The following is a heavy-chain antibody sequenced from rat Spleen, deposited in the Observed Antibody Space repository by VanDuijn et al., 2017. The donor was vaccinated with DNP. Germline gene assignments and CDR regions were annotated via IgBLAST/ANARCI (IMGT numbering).Heavy chain of an antibody. J-gene: IGHJ2*01. D-gene: IGHD5-1*01. CDR1: GYSITSSFR. Sequence: EVQLQESGPGLVKPSQSLSLTCSVTGYSITSSFRWTWIRKFPGNKLEWMGYINSAGSTDYTPSLKSRISITRDTSRNQFFLQVNSVTTEDTATYYGAIQLGVFDYWGQGIMVTVSS. CDR2: INSAGST. V-gene: IGHV3-3*01. CDR3: AIQLGVFDY.